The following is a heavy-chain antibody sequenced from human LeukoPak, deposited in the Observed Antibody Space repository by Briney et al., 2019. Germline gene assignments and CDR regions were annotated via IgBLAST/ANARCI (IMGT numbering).Heavy chain of an antibody. Sequence: PGRSLRLSCAASGFTFSSYAMSWVRQAPGKGLEWVSAISGSGGSTYYADSVKGRFTISRDNSKNTLYLQMNSLRAEDTAVYYCAKVGPPYCGGDCYSPFDYWGQGTLVTVSS. CDR2: ISGSGGST. J-gene: IGHJ4*02. CDR1: GFTFSSYA. CDR3: AKVGPPYCGGDCYSPFDY. D-gene: IGHD2-21*02. V-gene: IGHV3-23*01.